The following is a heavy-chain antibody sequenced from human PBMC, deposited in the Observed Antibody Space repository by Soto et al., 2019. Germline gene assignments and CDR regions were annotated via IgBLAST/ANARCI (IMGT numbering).Heavy chain of an antibody. CDR3: GRGYTAMIRYYYYYGMDV. CDR2: IIPIFGTA. Sequence: QVQLVQSGAEVKKPGSSVKVSCKASGGTFSSYAISWVRQAPGQGLEWMGGIIPIFGTANYAQKFQGRVTITADEYTSTAYMELRSLRCEDTAVYYCGRGYTAMIRYYYYYGMDVWGQGTTVTVSS. CDR1: GGTFSSYA. J-gene: IGHJ6*02. D-gene: IGHD5-18*01. V-gene: IGHV1-69*01.